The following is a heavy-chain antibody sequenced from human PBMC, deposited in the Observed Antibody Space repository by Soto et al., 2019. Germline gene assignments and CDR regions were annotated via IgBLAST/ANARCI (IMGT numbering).Heavy chain of an antibody. D-gene: IGHD2-2*01. CDR1: GYTFTSYY. CDR2: INPSGGST. V-gene: IGHV1-46*01. J-gene: IGHJ4*02. CDR3: ARGFCTTTTCLVGDF. Sequence: QVQLVQSGAEVKKPGASVKISCKSSGYTFTSYYMHWVRQAPGQGLEWMGMINPSGGSTNYAQRFQGRVTMTRDTSTSTVYMDLSDLRSQDTAVYYFARGFCTTTTCLVGDFWGQGTLVTVSS.